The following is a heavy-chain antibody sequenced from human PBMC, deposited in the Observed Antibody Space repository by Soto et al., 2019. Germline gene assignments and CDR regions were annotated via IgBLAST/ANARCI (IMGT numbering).Heavy chain of an antibody. J-gene: IGHJ4*02. Sequence: PGGSLRLSCAASGFTFSSYAMHWVRQAPGKGLEWVAVISYDGSNKYYADSVKGRFTISRDNSKNTLYLQMNSLRAEDTAVYYCARDDVDVVVAATDPDLPLNWGQGTLVTVSS. D-gene: IGHD2-15*01. CDR1: GFTFSSYA. CDR3: ARDDVDVVVAATDPDLPLN. V-gene: IGHV3-30-3*01. CDR2: ISYDGSNK.